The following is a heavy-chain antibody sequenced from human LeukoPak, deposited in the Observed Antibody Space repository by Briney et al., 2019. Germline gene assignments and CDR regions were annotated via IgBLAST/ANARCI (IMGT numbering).Heavy chain of an antibody. J-gene: IGHJ4*02. Sequence: ASVKVSCKASGYTFTSYYMHWVRQAPGQGLEWMGIINPGGGSTSYAQKFQGRVTMTRDTSTSTVYMELSSLRSEDTVVYYCARARDYDILTRAYYFDYWGQGTLVTVSS. CDR2: INPGGGST. V-gene: IGHV1-46*01. D-gene: IGHD3-9*01. CDR3: ARARDYDILTRAYYFDY. CDR1: GYTFTSYY.